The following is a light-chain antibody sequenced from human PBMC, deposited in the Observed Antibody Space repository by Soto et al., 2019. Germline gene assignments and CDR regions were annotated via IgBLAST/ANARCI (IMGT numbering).Light chain of an antibody. CDR2: DAA. Sequence: EVVLTQSPATLSLSPGERATLSCRASQSVSSYLAWYQQKPGQAPRLLIYDAASRAIGIPARFSGSGSGTDFTLTISSLEPEDFAVYHCQQRSNWPSITFGQGTRLAIK. CDR1: QSVSSY. CDR3: QQRSNWPSIT. V-gene: IGKV3-11*01. J-gene: IGKJ5*01.